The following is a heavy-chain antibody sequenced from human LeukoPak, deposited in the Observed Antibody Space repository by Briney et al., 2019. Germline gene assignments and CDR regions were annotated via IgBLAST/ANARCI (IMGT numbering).Heavy chain of an antibody. CDR3: ARAGYYYDSSGYYGDAFDI. J-gene: IGHJ3*02. V-gene: IGHV1-69*05. D-gene: IGHD3-22*01. CDR1: GYTFTSYG. CDR2: IIPIFGTA. Sequence: SVKVSCKASGYTFTSYGISWVRQAPGQGLEWMGGIIPIFGTANYAQKFQGRVTITTDESTSTAYMELSSLRSEDTAVYYCARAGYYYDSSGYYGDAFDIWGQGTMVTVSS.